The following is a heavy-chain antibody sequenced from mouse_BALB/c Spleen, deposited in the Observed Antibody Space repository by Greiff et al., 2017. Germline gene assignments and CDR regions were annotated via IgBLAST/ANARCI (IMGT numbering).Heavy chain of an antibody. V-gene: IGHV3-8*02. CDR3: ARCSYYRYDGFAY. J-gene: IGHJ3*01. CDR1: GDSITSGY. Sequence: EVKLLESGPSLVKPSQTLSLTCSVTGDSITSGYWNWIRKFPGNKLEYMGYISYSGSTYYNPSLKSRISITRDTSKNQYYLQLNSVTTEDTATYYCARCSYYRYDGFAYWGQGTLVTVSA. D-gene: IGHD2-14*01. CDR2: ISYSGST.